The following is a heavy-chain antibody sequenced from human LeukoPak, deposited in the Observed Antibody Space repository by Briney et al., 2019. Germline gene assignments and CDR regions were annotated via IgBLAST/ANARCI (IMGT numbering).Heavy chain of an antibody. D-gene: IGHD6-6*01. J-gene: IGHJ3*01. V-gene: IGHV3-21*01. CDR2: SSPGNDT. Sequence: GYLRLSCAASGFTFSSHFMNWVRQAPGKGLEWVSLSSPGNDTYYPHSVKGRFTISRDNARNSLYLQMNSLSAEDTAVYYCARERYSRSSHDALDLWGQGTMVTFSS. CDR1: GFTFSSHF. CDR3: ARERYSRSSHDALDL.